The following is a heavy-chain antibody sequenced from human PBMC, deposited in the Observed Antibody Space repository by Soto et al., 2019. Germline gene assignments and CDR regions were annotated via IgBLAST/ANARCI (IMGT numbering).Heavy chain of an antibody. D-gene: IGHD5-18*01. V-gene: IGHV1-18*01. CDR3: ARDRNTAMVQYNWFDP. J-gene: IGHJ5*02. CDR2: ISAYNGNT. CDR1: GYTFTSYG. Sequence: QVQLVQSGAEVKKPGASVKVSCKASGYTFTSYGIIWVRQAPGQGLEWMGWISAYNGNTNYAQKLQGRVTMTTDTSTSTAYMELRSLRSDDTAVYYCARDRNTAMVQYNWFDPWGQGTLVTVSS.